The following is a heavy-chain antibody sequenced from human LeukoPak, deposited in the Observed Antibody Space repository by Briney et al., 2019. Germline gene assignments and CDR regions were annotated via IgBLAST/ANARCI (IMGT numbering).Heavy chain of an antibody. CDR1: GGSISSGSYY. D-gene: IGHD3-10*01. CDR2: IYTSGST. J-gene: IGHJ4*02. CDR3: VTEAPNYYGSGSYASFDY. Sequence: SQTLSLTCTVSGGSISSGSYYWSWIRQPAGKGLEWIGRIYTSGSTNYNPSLKSRVTISVDTSKNQFSLKLSSVTAADTAVYYCVTEAPNYYGSGSYASFDYWGQGTLVTVSS. V-gene: IGHV4-61*02.